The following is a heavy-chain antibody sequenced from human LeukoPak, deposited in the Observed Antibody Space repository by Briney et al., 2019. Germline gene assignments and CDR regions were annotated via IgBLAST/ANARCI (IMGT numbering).Heavy chain of an antibody. V-gene: IGHV1-8*03. J-gene: IGHJ3*02. Sequence: VASVKVSCKASGYTFTSYDINWVRQATGQGLEWMGWMNPNSGNTGYAQKFQGRVTITRNTSISTAYMELSSLRSGDTAVYYCARGSYDYVWGSYRYSAFDIWGQGTMVTVSS. CDR1: GYTFTSYD. CDR2: MNPNSGNT. CDR3: ARGSYDYVWGSYRYSAFDI. D-gene: IGHD3-16*02.